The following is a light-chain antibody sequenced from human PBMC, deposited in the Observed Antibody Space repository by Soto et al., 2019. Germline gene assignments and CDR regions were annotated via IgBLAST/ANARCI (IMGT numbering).Light chain of an antibody. J-gene: IGKJ1*01. CDR2: DAS. CDR3: QQNGSFPWT. Sequence: DIQITQSPSTLSASVGDRVTITCRASQSISSWLAWYQQQPGKAHKLLIYDASSLESGVPSRFSGSGSGTEFTLTISRLEPEDFAVYYCQQNGSFPWTFGQGTKV. CDR1: QSISSW. V-gene: IGKV1-5*01.